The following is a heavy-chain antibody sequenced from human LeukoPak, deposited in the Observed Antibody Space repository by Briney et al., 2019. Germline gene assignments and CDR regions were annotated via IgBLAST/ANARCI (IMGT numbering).Heavy chain of an antibody. CDR2: ISAYNGNT. J-gene: IGHJ4*02. V-gene: IGHV1-18*01. Sequence: SVKVSCKASGYSFTSYGISWVRQAPGQGLDWMGWISAYNGNTNYAQKFQGRVTLTTDTSTSTAYMELWSLRSDDTAVYYCARSDGTRRSHFDYWGQGTLVTVSS. CDR1: GYSFTSYG. D-gene: IGHD1-14*01. CDR3: ARSDGTRRSHFDY.